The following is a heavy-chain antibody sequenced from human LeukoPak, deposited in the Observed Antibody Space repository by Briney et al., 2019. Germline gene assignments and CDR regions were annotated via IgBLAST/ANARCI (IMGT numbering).Heavy chain of an antibody. D-gene: IGHD3-10*01. V-gene: IGHV3-49*03. J-gene: IGHJ4*02. Sequence: GGSLRLSCTASGFTFGDYAMSWFRQAPGKGLEWVGFIRSKAYGGTTEYAASVKGSFTISRDDSKSIAYLQMNSLKTEDTAVYYCTRVGEGRVTSGRFDYWGQGTLVTVSS. CDR2: IRSKAYGGTT. CDR1: GFTFGDYA. CDR3: TRVGEGRVTSGRFDY.